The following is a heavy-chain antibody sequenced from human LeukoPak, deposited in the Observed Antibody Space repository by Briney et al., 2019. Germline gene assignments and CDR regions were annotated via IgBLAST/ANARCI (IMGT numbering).Heavy chain of an antibody. CDR1: GDSVSSTSVG. V-gene: IGHV6-1*01. Sequence: SQTLSLTCAISGDSVSSTSVGWNWIRQSPSRGLEWLGRTYYRSKWYNDYAVSVKSRIIINADTSKNQFSLQLNSVGPEDTAVYYCARGSGSYNYWGQGTLVTVSS. CDR3: ARGSGSYNY. J-gene: IGHJ4*02. CDR2: TYYRSKWYN. D-gene: IGHD1-26*01.